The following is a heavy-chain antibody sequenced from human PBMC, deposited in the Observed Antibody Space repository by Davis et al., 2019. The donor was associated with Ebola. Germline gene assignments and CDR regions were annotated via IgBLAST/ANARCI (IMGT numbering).Heavy chain of an antibody. CDR3: APYDILTGMSLWFDP. J-gene: IGHJ5*02. D-gene: IGHD3-9*01. CDR2: ISGSGGST. V-gene: IGHV3-23*01. Sequence: PGGSLRLSCAASGFTFSSYAMSWVRQAPGKGLEWVSAISGSGGSTYYADSVKGRFTISRDNSKNTLYLQMNSLRAEDTAVYYCAPYDILTGMSLWFDPWGQGTLVTVSS. CDR1: GFTFSSYA.